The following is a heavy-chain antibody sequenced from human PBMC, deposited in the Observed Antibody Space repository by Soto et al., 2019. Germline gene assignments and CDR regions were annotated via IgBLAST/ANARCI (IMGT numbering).Heavy chain of an antibody. CDR2: IYGGGTT. CDR3: VQTTGWPGFDF. Sequence: EVQLVESGGGLIQPGGSLRLSCAASGFAVSSKYMTWVRQAPGKGLEWVSVIYGGGTTYYEDSVKGRFTISRDTSKNTLCLEMNSISAEDTAVYYCVQTTGWPGFDFWGQGTVVTVSS. CDR1: GFAVSSKY. V-gene: IGHV3-53*01. J-gene: IGHJ4*02. D-gene: IGHD6-19*01.